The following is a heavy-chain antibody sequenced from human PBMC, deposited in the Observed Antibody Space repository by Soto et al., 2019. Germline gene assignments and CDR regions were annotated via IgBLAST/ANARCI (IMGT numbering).Heavy chain of an antibody. CDR3: ARDGDVNTGFGKDY. CDR1: GFTFSNYG. D-gene: IGHD3-16*01. J-gene: IGHJ4*02. Sequence: QVQLVESGGGVVQPGRSLRLSCAASGFTFSNYGMHWVRQAPGKGLEWVAFIWHDGGNKFYAESVKGRFTIFRDNSKNTLYRQMNSLSAEDTAMYYCARDGDVNTGFGKDYWGQGTLVTVSS. CDR2: IWHDGGNK. V-gene: IGHV3-33*01.